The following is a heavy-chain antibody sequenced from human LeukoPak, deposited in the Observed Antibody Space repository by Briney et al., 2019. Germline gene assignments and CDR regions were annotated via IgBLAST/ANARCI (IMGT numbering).Heavy chain of an antibody. J-gene: IGHJ4*02. CDR1: GGSISSYY. CDR2: IYYSGST. CDR3: ARQTGSGLFILP. V-gene: IGHV4-59*08. Sequence: SETLSLTCTVSGGSISSYYWSWIRQPPGKGLEWIGYIYYSGSTYYNASLKSQVSTSIDTSKNQFSLRLTSVTAADTAVYYCARQTGSGLFILPGGQGTLVTVSS. D-gene: IGHD3/OR15-3a*01.